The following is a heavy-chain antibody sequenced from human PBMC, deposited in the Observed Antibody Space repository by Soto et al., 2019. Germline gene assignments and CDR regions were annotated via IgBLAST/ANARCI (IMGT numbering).Heavy chain of an antibody. CDR3: ARTRGVIPRVTYNWFDP. V-gene: IGHV1-2*02. CDR2: IKPNSGGT. CDR1: GYSFSGYY. D-gene: IGHD3-10*01. J-gene: IGHJ5*02. Sequence: ASVKVSFKASGYSFSGYYMNWVRQAPGQGLEWMGWIKPNSGGTDYAQKFQGRVTMTRDTSISTAYMELRGLRYDDTAVYYCARTRGVIPRVTYNWFDPWGQGTLVTVS.